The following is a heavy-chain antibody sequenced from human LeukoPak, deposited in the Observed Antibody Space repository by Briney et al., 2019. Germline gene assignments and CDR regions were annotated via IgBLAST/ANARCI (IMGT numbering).Heavy chain of an antibody. Sequence: ASVKVSCKASGYTFTSYGVSWVRQAPGQGLEWMGWISAYNGNTNYAQKLQGRVTMTTDTSTSTAYMELRSLRSDDTAVYYCARGPHVIAVAGKVAFDIWGQGTMVTVSS. J-gene: IGHJ3*02. V-gene: IGHV1-18*01. CDR1: GYTFTSYG. D-gene: IGHD6-19*01. CDR3: ARGPHVIAVAGKVAFDI. CDR2: ISAYNGNT.